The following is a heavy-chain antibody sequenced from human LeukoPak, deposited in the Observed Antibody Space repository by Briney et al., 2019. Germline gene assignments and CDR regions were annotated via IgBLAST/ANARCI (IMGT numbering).Heavy chain of an antibody. CDR2: IYYSGST. CDR3: ARPRGVVDAFDI. V-gene: IGHV4-59*01. D-gene: IGHD3-3*01. Sequence: SETLSLTCTVSGGSISSYYWSWIRQPPGKGLEWIGYIYYSGSTNYNPSLKSRVTISVDTPKNQFSLKLSSVTAADTAVYYCARPRGVVDAFDIWGQGTMVTVSS. CDR1: GGSISSYY. J-gene: IGHJ3*02.